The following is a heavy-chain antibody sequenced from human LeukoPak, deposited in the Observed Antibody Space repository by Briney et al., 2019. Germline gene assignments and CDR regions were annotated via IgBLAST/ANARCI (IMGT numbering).Heavy chain of an antibody. CDR1: GFTFSDYY. V-gene: IGHV3-11*01. CDR3: ARLKAGN. CDR2: ISDRGDAI. J-gene: IGHJ4*02. Sequence: GGSLRLSCAASGFTFSDYYMSWIRQAPGKGLEWVSYISDRGDAIYYADSVKGRFTVSRDNANNSVSLQMNSLSADDTAVYYCARLKAGNWGPGTLVTVSS.